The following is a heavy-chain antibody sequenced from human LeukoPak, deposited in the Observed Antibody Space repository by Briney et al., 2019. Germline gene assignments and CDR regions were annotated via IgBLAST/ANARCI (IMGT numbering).Heavy chain of an antibody. CDR1: GGSISSGGYS. D-gene: IGHD3-9*01. V-gene: IGHV4-30-2*01. CDR3: ARQNHYDILTGYYLGNYGMDV. Sequence: SETLSPTCAVSGGSISSGGYSWSWIRQPPGKGLEWLGYIYHSGSTYYNPSLKSRVTISVDRSKNQFSLKLSSVTAADKAVYYCARQNHYDILTGYYLGNYGMDVWGQGPTVPVSS. CDR2: IYHSGST. J-gene: IGHJ6*01.